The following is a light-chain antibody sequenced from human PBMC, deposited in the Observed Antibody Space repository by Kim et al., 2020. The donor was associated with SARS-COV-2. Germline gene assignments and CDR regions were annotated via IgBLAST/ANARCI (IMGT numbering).Light chain of an antibody. CDR3: QHYSLFPYT. CDR1: ENIGTV. V-gene: IGKV1-5*03. Sequence: SASVGDRVTITCRASENIGTVLAWYQQTPGRAPSLLIYLASTLESGVPSSFSDTVSETEFSLSNTSLQPNDFATYYCQHYSLFPYTFGQGTKLEI. CDR2: LAS. J-gene: IGKJ2*01.